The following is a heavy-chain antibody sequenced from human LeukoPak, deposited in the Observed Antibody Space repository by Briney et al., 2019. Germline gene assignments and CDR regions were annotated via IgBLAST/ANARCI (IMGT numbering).Heavy chain of an antibody. CDR3: AKDRGSSGWFGIYFDY. V-gene: IGHV3-23*01. Sequence: QPGGSLRLSCAASGFTFSSYGMSWVRQAPGKGLEWVSAISGSGGSTYYADSVKGRFTISRDNSKNTLYLQMNSLRAEDTAVYYCAKDRGSSGWFGIYFDYWGQGTLVTVSS. J-gene: IGHJ4*02. D-gene: IGHD6-19*01. CDR1: GFTFSSYG. CDR2: ISGSGGST.